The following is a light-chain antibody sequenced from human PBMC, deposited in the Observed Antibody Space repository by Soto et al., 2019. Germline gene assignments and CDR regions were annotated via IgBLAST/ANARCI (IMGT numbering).Light chain of an antibody. J-gene: IGKJ4*01. CDR1: QDITKY. CDR2: SAS. Sequence: DIQLTQSPSFLSASIGDRVSLSCRASQDITKYLAWFHQKPGRAPKLLIYSASTLHVGVPARFSGGGSGTEFTLTINSLQAEYFATYYCQQVDRPPLTFGGGIKVEIK. CDR3: QQVDRPPLT. V-gene: IGKV1-9*01.